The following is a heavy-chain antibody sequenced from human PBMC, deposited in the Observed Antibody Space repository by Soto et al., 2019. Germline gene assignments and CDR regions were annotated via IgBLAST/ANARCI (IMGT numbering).Heavy chain of an antibody. D-gene: IGHD2-2*01. CDR2: LNNSGST. Sequence: TLSITCTISGLSISSGVYYWSWLRQQPRKSLEEIEYLNNSGSTYYKPSLKSRVTISVDTCKNQFSLKLSSGTAADTAVYYCARGRDCSSTSCYSRWFDPWGQGTLVTVSS. J-gene: IGHJ5*02. V-gene: IGHV4-31*03. CDR1: GLSISSGVYY. CDR3: ARGRDCSSTSCYSRWFDP.